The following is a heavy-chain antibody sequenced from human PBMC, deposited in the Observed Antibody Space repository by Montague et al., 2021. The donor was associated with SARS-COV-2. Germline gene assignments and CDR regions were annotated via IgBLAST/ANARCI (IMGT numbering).Heavy chain of an antibody. Sequence: SETLSLTCSASGFSISSGYYWGWIRQTPGKGLEWIGSRYQNGATYYSPXXKRPVTILLDTSKNQFSLSLTSVTAADTAVYYCARSGVGIFDFSYFDSWGQGSLVIVSS. CDR1: GFSISSGYY. D-gene: IGHD3-3*01. V-gene: IGHV4-38-2*02. J-gene: IGHJ4*02. CDR2: RYQNGAT. CDR3: ARSGVGIFDFSYFDS.